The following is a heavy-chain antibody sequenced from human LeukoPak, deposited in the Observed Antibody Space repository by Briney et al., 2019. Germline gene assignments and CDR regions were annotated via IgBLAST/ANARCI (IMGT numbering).Heavy chain of an antibody. CDR1: GNSFGDYY. CDR2: IYTSGST. D-gene: IGHD3-10*01. V-gene: IGHV4-4*07. CDR3: ARSGFALRFGGWFDP. J-gene: IGHJ5*02. Sequence: SETLSLTCTVSGNSFGDYYWSWIRQSAGKGLEWIGRIYTSGSTTYNPSLKSRVTMSVDTSKNQFTLQLASVTAADTAVYYCARSGFALRFGGWFDPWGQGTLVTASS.